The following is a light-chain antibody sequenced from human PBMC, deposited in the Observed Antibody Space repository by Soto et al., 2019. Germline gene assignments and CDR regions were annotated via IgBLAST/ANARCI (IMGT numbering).Light chain of an antibody. CDR2: GAS. CDR3: QQADSFPLT. V-gene: IGKV1-39*01. J-gene: IGKJ4*01. CDR1: QSISSY. Sequence: DIQMTQSPSSLSASVGDIVTITCRASQSISSYLNWYQQKPGKAPKLLIYGASTLESGVPSRFSGRGSGTDFTLTISSLQPEDFATYFCQQADSFPLTFGGGTKVDIK.